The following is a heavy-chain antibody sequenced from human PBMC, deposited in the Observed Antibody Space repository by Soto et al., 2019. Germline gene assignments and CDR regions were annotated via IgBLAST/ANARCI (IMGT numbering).Heavy chain of an antibody. J-gene: IGHJ6*02. V-gene: IGHV3-30*18. D-gene: IGHD3-3*01. CDR2: ISYDGSNK. CDR1: GFTFSSYG. Sequence: LRLSCAASGFTFSSYGMHWVRQAPGKGLEWVAVISYDGSNKYYADSVKGRFTISRDNSKNTLYLQMNSLRAEDTAVYYCAKSHYDFWSGYYYYGMDVWGQGTTVTVSS. CDR3: AKSHYDFWSGYYYYGMDV.